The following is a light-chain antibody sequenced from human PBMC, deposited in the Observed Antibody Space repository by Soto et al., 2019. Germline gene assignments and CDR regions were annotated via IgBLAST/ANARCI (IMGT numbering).Light chain of an antibody. V-gene: IGKV3-15*01. Sequence: EIVMTQSPATLSVSPGENATLQSRPGQSFGGNLARYQQKPGQAPRLLFYGASSRATGIPVRFSGSGSGTEFTLTISSLQSEDFAVYYCQQYNNWPLTFGQGTRLEIK. CDR1: QSFGGN. CDR2: GAS. CDR3: QQYNNWPLT. J-gene: IGKJ5*01.